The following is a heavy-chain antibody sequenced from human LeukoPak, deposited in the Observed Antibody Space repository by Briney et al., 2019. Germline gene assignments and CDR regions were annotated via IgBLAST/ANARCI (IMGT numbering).Heavy chain of an antibody. V-gene: IGHV3-21*01. CDR3: ARDQAIDIRAYDI. CDR1: GFAFSGDN. Sequence: GGSLRLSCAASGFAFSGDNMNWVRQAPGKGLEWVSFIDAGGSYIRYADSVKGRFTISRDNAKNSLFLQMNSLRAEDTAMNFCARDQAIDIRAYDIWGQGTMVTVSS. D-gene: IGHD5-12*01. J-gene: IGHJ3*02. CDR2: IDAGGSYI.